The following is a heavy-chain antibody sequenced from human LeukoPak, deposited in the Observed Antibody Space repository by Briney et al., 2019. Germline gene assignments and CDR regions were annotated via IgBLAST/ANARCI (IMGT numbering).Heavy chain of an antibody. D-gene: IGHD3-22*01. V-gene: IGHV4-34*01. Sequence: PSETLSLTCAVYGVSFSGYYWSWIRQPPGKGLEWVGEINHSGSTNYNPSLKSRVTISVDTSKNQFSLKLSSVTAADTAVYYCARGYYDSRGDYWGQGTLVTVSS. CDR2: INHSGST. CDR1: GVSFSGYY. CDR3: ARGYYDSRGDY. J-gene: IGHJ4*02.